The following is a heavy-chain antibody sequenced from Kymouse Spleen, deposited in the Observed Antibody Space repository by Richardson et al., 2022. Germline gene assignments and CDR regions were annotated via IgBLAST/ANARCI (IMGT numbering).Heavy chain of an antibody. CDR3: AGIAARPEGYYYGMDV. CDR1: GGSFSGYY. V-gene: IGHV4-34*01. CDR2: INHSGST. D-gene: IGHD6-6*01. J-gene: IGHJ6*02. Sequence: QVQLQQWGAGLLKPSETLSLTCAVYGGSFSGYYWSWIRQPPGKGLEWIGEINHSGSTNYNPSLKSRVTISVDTSKNQFSLKLSSVTAADTAVYYCAGIAARPEGYYYGMDVWGQGTTVTVSS.